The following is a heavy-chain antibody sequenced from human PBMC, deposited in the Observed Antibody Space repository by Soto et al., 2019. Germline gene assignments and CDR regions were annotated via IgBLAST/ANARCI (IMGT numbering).Heavy chain of an antibody. Sequence: EVQLVESGGGLVNPGGSLRLSCAASGFTFSDYSMNWVRQAPGKGLEWVSSISTGSSYIYYAASVKGRFTTSNDDAKNSLHLQIISLRAEGTAIYYCVRDPPGDHDFWSGYLNPGYFQHWGQGTLVTVSS. CDR3: VRDPPGDHDFWSGYLNPGYFQH. V-gene: IGHV3-21*02. J-gene: IGHJ1*01. D-gene: IGHD3-3*01. CDR2: ISTGSSYI. CDR1: GFTFSDYS.